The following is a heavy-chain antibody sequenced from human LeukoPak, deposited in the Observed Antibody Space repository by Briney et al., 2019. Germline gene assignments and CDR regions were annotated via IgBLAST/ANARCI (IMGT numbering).Heavy chain of an antibody. CDR3: ARGLPQLPDY. Sequence: GGSLRLSCAASGFTFSSYSMNWVRQAPGKGLEWVSYISSSGSTIYYADSVKGRFTISRDNAKNSLYLQMNSLRAEDTAVYYCARGLPQLPDYWGQGTLVTVSS. V-gene: IGHV3-48*04. CDR2: ISSSGSTI. J-gene: IGHJ4*02. CDR1: GFTFSSYS. D-gene: IGHD2-2*01.